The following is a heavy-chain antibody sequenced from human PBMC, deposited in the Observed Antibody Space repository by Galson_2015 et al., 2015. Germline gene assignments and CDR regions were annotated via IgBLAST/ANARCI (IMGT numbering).Heavy chain of an antibody. V-gene: IGHV3-48*03. CDR1: GFTFSSYE. D-gene: IGHD3-9*01. Sequence: SLRLSCAASGFTFSSYEMNWVRQAPGKGLEWVSYISSSGSTIYYADSVKGRFTISRDNAKNSLYLQMNSLRAEDTAVYYCARDIWYYDILTGYYPSTDYWGQGTLVTVSS. CDR3: ARDIWYYDILTGYYPSTDY. J-gene: IGHJ4*02. CDR2: ISSSGSTI.